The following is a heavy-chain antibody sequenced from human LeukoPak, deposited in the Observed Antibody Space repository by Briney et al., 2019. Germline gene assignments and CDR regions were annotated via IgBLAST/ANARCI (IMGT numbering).Heavy chain of an antibody. D-gene: IGHD3-10*01. CDR3: ARDLTIGSGSPDY. V-gene: IGHV3-33*01. J-gene: IGHJ4*02. CDR2: IWYDGSNK. CDR1: GFTFSSYG. Sequence: GGSLRLSCAASGFTFSSYGMHWVRQAPGKGLEWVAVIWYDGSNKYYADSVKGRFTISRDNSKNTLYLQMNSLRAEDTAVYYCARDLTIGSGSPDYWGQGTLVTVSS.